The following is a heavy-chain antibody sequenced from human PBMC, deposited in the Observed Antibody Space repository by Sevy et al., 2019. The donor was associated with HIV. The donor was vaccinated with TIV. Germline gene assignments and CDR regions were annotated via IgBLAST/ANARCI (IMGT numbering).Heavy chain of an antibody. CDR2: ISGTSGTI. CDR3: ARVVLYYDANYCDY. J-gene: IGHJ4*02. CDR1: GFSFSQYS. V-gene: IGHV3-48*02. Sequence: GGSLRLSCAASGFSFSQYSKNWVRQAPGKGLEWLSYISGTSGTIYYAASVKGRFTISRDNAKNSVYLQMNSLRDEDTAVYYCARVVLYYDANYCDYWGQGALVTVSS. D-gene: IGHD3-22*01.